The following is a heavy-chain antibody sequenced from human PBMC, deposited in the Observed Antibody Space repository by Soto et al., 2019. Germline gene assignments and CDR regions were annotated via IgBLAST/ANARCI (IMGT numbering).Heavy chain of an antibody. CDR2: IDPSDSYT. Sequence: PVESLKISYKCSGYSFTSYWISWVRQMPGKGLEWMGRIDPSDSYTNYSPSFQGHVTISADKSISTAYLQWSSLKASDTAMYYCARLLLSRVDFDPWGQGTLVTVSS. CDR1: GYSFTSYW. V-gene: IGHV5-10-1*01. J-gene: IGHJ5*02. CDR3: ARLLLSRVDFDP. D-gene: IGHD3-16*02.